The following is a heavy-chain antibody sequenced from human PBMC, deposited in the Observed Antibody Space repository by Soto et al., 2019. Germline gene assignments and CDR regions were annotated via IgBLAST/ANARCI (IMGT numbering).Heavy chain of an antibody. CDR3: ARHMRLGLEHYYYGMDV. CDR2: IYPGDSDT. Sequence: PGESLKISCKGSGYSFTSYWIGWVRQMPGKGLEWMGIIYPGDSDTRYSPSFQGQVTISADKSISTAYLQWRSLKASDTAMYYCARHMRLGLEHYYYGMDVWGQGTTVTVSS. J-gene: IGHJ6*02. D-gene: IGHD3-16*01. V-gene: IGHV5-51*01. CDR1: GYSFTSYW.